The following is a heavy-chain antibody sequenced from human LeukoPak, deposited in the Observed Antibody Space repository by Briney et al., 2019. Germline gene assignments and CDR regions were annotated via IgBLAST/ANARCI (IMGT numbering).Heavy chain of an antibody. CDR1: DFTFSRYA. D-gene: IGHD7-27*01. V-gene: IGHV3-23*01. CDR2: ISPSGDGT. Sequence: GGSLRLSCAASDFTFSRYAMSWVRQAPGKGLEWVSSISPSGDGTYYAESVKGRFTISRDNSKNTLYLQMNSLRAEDTAVYYCAKDQRAGDGYYYYGVDVWGQGTTVTVSS. CDR3: AKDQRAGDGYYYYGVDV. J-gene: IGHJ6*02.